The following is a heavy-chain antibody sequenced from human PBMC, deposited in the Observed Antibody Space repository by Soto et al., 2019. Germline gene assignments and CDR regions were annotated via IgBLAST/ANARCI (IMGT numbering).Heavy chain of an antibody. V-gene: IGHV3-11*01. Sequence: LRLSCSASGXTFSDYYMSWIRQAPGKGLEWASYISSSGSTIYYADSVKGRFTISRDNAKNSLYLQMNSLRAEDTAVYYCARSAAIPGAFDIWGQGTMVTVSS. CDR3: ARSAAIPGAFDI. J-gene: IGHJ3*02. CDR1: GXTFSDYY. CDR2: ISSSGSTI. D-gene: IGHD2-2*01.